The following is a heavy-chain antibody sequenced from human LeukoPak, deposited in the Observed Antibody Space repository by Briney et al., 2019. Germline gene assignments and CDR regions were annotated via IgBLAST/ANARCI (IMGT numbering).Heavy chain of an antibody. CDR3: AKQLGYCSDGSCYFPY. CDR2: ISNNGGYT. CDR1: GFTFSSSA. V-gene: IGHV3-23*01. J-gene: IGHJ4*02. D-gene: IGHD2-15*01. Sequence: QPGGSLRLSCAASGFTFSSSAMSWVRQAAGKGLAWVSAISNNGGYTYYADSVQGRFTISRDNSKSTLCLQMNSLRAEDTAVYYCAKQLGYCSDGSCYFPYWGQGTLVTVSS.